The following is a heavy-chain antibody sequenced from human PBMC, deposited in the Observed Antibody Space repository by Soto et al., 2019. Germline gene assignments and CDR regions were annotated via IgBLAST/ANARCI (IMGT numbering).Heavy chain of an antibody. Sequence: QLQLQESGPGLVKPSETLSLTCTVSGGSISSSSYYWGWIRQPPGKGLEWIGSIYYSGSTYYNPSLKSRVTISVDTSKNQFSLKLSSVTAADTAVYYCASGNYYDSSGYPHYFDYWGQGTLVTVSS. CDR1: GGSISSSSYY. J-gene: IGHJ4*02. D-gene: IGHD3-22*01. V-gene: IGHV4-39*01. CDR3: ASGNYYDSSGYPHYFDY. CDR2: IYYSGST.